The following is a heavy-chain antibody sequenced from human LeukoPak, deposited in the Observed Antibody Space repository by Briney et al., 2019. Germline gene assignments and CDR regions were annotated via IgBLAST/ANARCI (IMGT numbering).Heavy chain of an antibody. V-gene: IGHV3-30*02. Sequence: GGSLTLSCAASGFTFNTYGMHWVRQAPGKGLDWVAFIRYDGSNKYYADSVKGRFTISRDNSKNTLYLQMSSLRPEDTAVYYCAKGTPLAPAENRFDPWGQGTLVTVS. CDR3: AKGTPLAPAENRFDP. J-gene: IGHJ5*02. CDR2: IRYDGSNK. D-gene: IGHD2-2*01. CDR1: GFTFNTYG.